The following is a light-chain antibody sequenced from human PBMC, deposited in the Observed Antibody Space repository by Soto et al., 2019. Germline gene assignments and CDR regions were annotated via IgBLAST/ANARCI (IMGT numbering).Light chain of an antibody. Sequence: QSALTQSPSASGTPGQRVTISCSGSSSNIGNYYVYWYRQHPGTAPKLLIYRDSQRPSGVPDRFSGSKSGTSASLAISGLRSKDEADYYCAAWDDSLHNFVFGTGTKVTVL. V-gene: IGLV1-47*01. CDR2: RDS. CDR3: AAWDDSLHNFV. CDR1: SSNIGNYY. J-gene: IGLJ1*01.